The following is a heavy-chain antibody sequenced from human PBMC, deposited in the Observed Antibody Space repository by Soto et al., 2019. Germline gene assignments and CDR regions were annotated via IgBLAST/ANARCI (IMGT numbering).Heavy chain of an antibody. V-gene: IGHV3-33*01. CDR1: GFTFSSYG. J-gene: IGHJ4*02. CDR3: ARVSDSSGIVGDY. D-gene: IGHD3-22*01. Sequence: QVQLVESGGGVVQPGRSLRLSCAASGFTFSSYGMHWVRQAPGKGLEWVAVIWYDGSNKYYADSVKGRFTISRDNSKNTLYLQMNSLRAEDTAVYYCARVSDSSGIVGDYWGQGTLVTVSS. CDR2: IWYDGSNK.